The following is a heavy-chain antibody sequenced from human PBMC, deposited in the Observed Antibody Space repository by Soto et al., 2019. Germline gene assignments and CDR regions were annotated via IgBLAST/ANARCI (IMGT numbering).Heavy chain of an antibody. V-gene: IGHV3-33*01. CDR3: SRVVVGATIDY. CDR1: GFTFSSYG. Sequence: QVPLVESGGGVVQPGRSLRLSFAASGFTFSSYGMHWVRQAPGEGLEWVAVIWYDGSNKYYADSVKGRFTISRDNSKNTVYQQMNSLRAEDTAVYYCSRVVVGATIDYWGQGTLVTVSS. J-gene: IGHJ4*02. D-gene: IGHD1-26*01. CDR2: IWYDGSNK.